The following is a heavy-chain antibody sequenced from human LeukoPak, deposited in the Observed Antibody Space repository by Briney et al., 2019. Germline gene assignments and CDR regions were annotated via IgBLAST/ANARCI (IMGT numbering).Heavy chain of an antibody. J-gene: IGHJ4*02. V-gene: IGHV3-30-3*01. CDR3: ARVGYYSSGPFSYFDY. D-gene: IGHD3-10*01. CDR2: ISYDGSNE. Sequence: PGRSLRLSCAASGFTFTNYATHWVRQAPGKGLEWVAVISYDGSNEYYADSVKGRFTISRDSSENTLYLQMNSLRVEDTAVYYCARVGYYSSGPFSYFDYWGQGTLVTVSS. CDR1: GFTFTNYA.